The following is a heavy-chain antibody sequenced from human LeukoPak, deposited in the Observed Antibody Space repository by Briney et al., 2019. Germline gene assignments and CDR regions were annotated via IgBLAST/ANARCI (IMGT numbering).Heavy chain of an antibody. CDR1: GYTFTGYY. Sequence: ASVKVSCKASGYTFTGYYMHWVRQAPGQGLEWMGWINPNSGGTNYAQKFQGWVTMTRDTSISTAYMELSRLRSDDTAVYYCARTLGGSGSYYYYYGMDVWGQGTTVTVSS. V-gene: IGHV1-2*04. J-gene: IGHJ6*02. CDR3: ARTLGGSGSYYYYYGMDV. D-gene: IGHD3-10*01. CDR2: INPNSGGT.